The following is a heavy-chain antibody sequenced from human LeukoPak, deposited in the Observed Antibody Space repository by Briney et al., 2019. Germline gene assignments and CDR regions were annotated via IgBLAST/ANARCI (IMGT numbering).Heavy chain of an antibody. V-gene: IGHV4-34*01. Sequence: SETLSLTCTVSGGSISTYYWSWIRQPPGKGLEWIGEINHSGSTNYNPSLKSRVTISVDTSKNQFSLKLSSVTAADTAVYYCARGRGAIADKNWFDPWGQGTLATVSS. D-gene: IGHD6-13*01. CDR2: INHSGST. J-gene: IGHJ5*02. CDR1: GGSISTYY. CDR3: ARGRGAIADKNWFDP.